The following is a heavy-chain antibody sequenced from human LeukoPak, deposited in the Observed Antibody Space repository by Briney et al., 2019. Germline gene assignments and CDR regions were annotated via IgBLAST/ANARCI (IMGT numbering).Heavy chain of an antibody. CDR1: GYTFTSYG. Sequence: ASVKVSFKCSGYTFTSYGNSWVRQAPGQGLGWMGLISAYNGNTNYAQKLQGRVTMTTDTSTSTDYMELRRLRSDDTAVYYCAKVIRGDYPNYWGQGTLVTVSS. CDR3: AKVIRGDYPNY. CDR2: ISAYNGNT. J-gene: IGHJ4*02. D-gene: IGHD3-10*01. V-gene: IGHV1-18*01.